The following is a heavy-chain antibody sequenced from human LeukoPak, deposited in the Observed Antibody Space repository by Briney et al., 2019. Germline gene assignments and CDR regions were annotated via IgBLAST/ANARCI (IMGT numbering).Heavy chain of an antibody. J-gene: IGHJ6*03. CDR2: ISSSSSYI. Sequence: PGGSLRLSCAASGFTFSSYSMNWVRQAPGKGLESVSSISSSSSYIYYADSVKGRFTISRDNAKNSLYLQMNSLRAEDTAVYYCARDSTTTVVTPLYYYYYMDVWGKGTTVTVSS. V-gene: IGHV3-21*01. CDR1: GFTFSSYS. CDR3: ARDSTTTVVTPLYYYYYMDV. D-gene: IGHD4-23*01.